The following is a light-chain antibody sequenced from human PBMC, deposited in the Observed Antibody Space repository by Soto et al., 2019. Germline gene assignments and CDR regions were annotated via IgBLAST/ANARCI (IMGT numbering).Light chain of an antibody. CDR2: GAS. CDR3: QQYNNWPGT. J-gene: IGKJ1*01. V-gene: IGKV3-15*01. Sequence: ETVMTQSPGTLSVSPGGRASLSCRASQSVRNNLAWYQQKPGQAPRLLIYGASTRATDIPARFSGSGSGTEFTLTISSLHSEDFAVYYCQQYNNWPGTFGQGTKVEIK. CDR1: QSVRNN.